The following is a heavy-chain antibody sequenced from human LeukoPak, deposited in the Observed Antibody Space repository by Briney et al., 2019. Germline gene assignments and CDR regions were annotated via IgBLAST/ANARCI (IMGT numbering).Heavy chain of an antibody. CDR1: GGSISSYY. D-gene: IGHD3-22*01. CDR2: INHSGST. J-gene: IGHJ4*02. CDR3: ASSSRKVVVSY. V-gene: IGHV4-34*01. Sequence: SETLSLTCTASGGSISSYYWSWIRQPPGKGLEWIGEINHSGSTNYNPSLKSRVTISVDTSKNQFSLKLSSVTAADTAVYYCASSSRKVVVSYWGQGTLVTVSS.